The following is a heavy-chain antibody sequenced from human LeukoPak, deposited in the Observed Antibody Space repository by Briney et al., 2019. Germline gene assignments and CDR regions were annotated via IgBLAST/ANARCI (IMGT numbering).Heavy chain of an antibody. J-gene: IGHJ6*02. Sequence: SETLSLTCTVSGGSISSYYWSWIRQPAGKGLEWIGRIYTSGSTNYNPSLKSRVTMSVDTSKNQFSLKLSSVTAADTAVYYCARGLGSGYYYYYGMDVWGQGTTVTVSS. D-gene: IGHD2-15*01. V-gene: IGHV4-4*07. CDR2: IYTSGST. CDR1: GGSISSYY. CDR3: ARGLGSGYYYYYGMDV.